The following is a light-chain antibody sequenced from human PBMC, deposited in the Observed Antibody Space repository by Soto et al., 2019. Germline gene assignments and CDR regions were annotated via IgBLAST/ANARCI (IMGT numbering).Light chain of an antibody. J-gene: IGKJ1*01. CDR1: QDMRND. CDR3: LQDYNYPRT. V-gene: IGKV1-6*01. CDR2: AAS. Sequence: AIQMTQSPSSLSASVGDRVTITCRASQDMRNDLGWYQQKPGKAPQLLIYAASSLQSGVPSRFSGSGSGTDFTLTISSLQPEDFATYYCLQDYNYPRTFGQGTKAEIK.